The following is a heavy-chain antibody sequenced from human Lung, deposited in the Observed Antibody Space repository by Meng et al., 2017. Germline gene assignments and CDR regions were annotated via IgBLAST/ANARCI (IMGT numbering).Heavy chain of an antibody. CDR3: ARGEGYCTNGVCSPGY. V-gene: IGHV1-3*01. D-gene: IGHD2-8*01. CDR2: INAGNGNT. CDR1: GYTFTSYA. J-gene: IGHJ4*02. Sequence: QVQLVQSGAEVKKPGASVKVSCKASGYTFTSYAMHWVRQAPGQRHEWMGWINAGNGNTKYSQKFQGRVTITRDTAASTAYMELSSLRSEDTAVYYCARGEGYCTNGVCSPGYWGQGTLVTVSS.